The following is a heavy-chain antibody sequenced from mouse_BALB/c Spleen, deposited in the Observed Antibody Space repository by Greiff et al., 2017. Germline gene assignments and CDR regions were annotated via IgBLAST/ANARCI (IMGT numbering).Heavy chain of an antibody. Sequence: VQLQQPGAELVKPGASVKLSCKASGYTFTSYWLHWVKQRPGQGLEWIGEIDPSDSYTNYNQKFKGKATLTVDKSSSTAYMQLSSLTSEDSAVYYCARLGRAMDYWGQGTSVTVSS. CDR3: ARLGRAMDY. J-gene: IGHJ4*01. CDR2: IDPSDSYT. D-gene: IGHD4-1*01. CDR1: GYTFTSYW. V-gene: IGHV1-69*02.